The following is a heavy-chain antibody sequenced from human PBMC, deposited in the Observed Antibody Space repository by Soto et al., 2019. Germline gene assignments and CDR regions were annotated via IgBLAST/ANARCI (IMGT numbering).Heavy chain of an antibody. V-gene: IGHV4-59*08. J-gene: IGHJ4*02. CDR1: GASISKYF. D-gene: IGHD2-2*01. Sequence: SETLSLTCSVSGASISKYFWSWIRQPPGKGLEWIGYIYYSGTTNYNPSLKSRVTMSVDTSKNQFSLKLNSATAADTAVYYCARLPAATEYYFDSWGQGTLVTVSS. CDR2: IYYSGTT. CDR3: ARLPAATEYYFDS.